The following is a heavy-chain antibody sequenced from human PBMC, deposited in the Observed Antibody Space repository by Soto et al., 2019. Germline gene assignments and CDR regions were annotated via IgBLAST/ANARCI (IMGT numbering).Heavy chain of an antibody. J-gene: IGHJ4*02. CDR1: GFTFSNYA. CDR3: AKSITARPFDY. V-gene: IGHV3-23*01. Sequence: GGSLRLSCAASGFTFSNYAMHWVRQAPGKGLEWVSGISCSVGNIYYADSVKGRFTISRDNSKNSLYLQMNSLRAEDTAVYYCAKSITARPFDYWGQGALVTVSS. CDR2: ISCSVGNI. D-gene: IGHD6-6*01.